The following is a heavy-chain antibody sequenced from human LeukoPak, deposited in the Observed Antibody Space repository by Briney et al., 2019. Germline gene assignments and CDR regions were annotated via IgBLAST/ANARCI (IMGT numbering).Heavy chain of an antibody. CDR3: AKLELVGHYDSSDNPPFDY. CDR1: GYTFTSYD. Sequence: ASVKVSCKASGYTFTSYDINWVRQATGQGLEWMGWMNPNSGNTGYAQKFQGRVTMTRNTSISTAYMELSSLRSEDTAVYYCAKLELVGHYDSSDNPPFDYWGQGTLVTVSS. CDR2: MNPNSGNT. V-gene: IGHV1-8*01. J-gene: IGHJ4*02. D-gene: IGHD3-22*01.